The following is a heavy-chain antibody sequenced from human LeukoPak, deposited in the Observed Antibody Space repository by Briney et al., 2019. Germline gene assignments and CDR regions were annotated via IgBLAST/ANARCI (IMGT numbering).Heavy chain of an antibody. V-gene: IGHV4-61*02. J-gene: IGHJ4*02. CDR3: AREATYYYDSRGYTDDAAHFDY. CDR2: IYTSGST. CDR1: GGSISSGSYY. D-gene: IGHD3-22*01. Sequence: PSQTLSLTCTVSGGSISSGSYYWSWIRQPAGKGLEWIGRIYTSGSTNYNPSLKSRVTISVDTSKNQFSLKLSSVTAADTAVYYCAREATYYYDSRGYTDDAAHFDYWGQGTLVTVSS.